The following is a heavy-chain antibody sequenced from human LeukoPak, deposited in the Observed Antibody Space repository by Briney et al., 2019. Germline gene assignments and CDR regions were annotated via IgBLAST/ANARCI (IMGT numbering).Heavy chain of an antibody. CDR1: GFTFSDHY. CDR2: ISSSSSYT. D-gene: IGHD1-26*01. CDR3: AREGGTSQFDY. V-gene: IGHV3-11*05. J-gene: IGHJ4*02. Sequence: PGGSLRLSCAASGFTFSDHYMSWIRQAPGKGLEWVSYISSSSSYTNYADSVKGRFTISRDNAKNSVYLLMNSLRAEDTAVYYCAREGGTSQFDYWGQGTLVTVSS.